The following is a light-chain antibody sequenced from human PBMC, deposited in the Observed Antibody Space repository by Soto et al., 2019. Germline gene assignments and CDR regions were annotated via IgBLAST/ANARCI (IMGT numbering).Light chain of an antibody. Sequence: QSVLTQPASVSGAPGQRVTISCTGSSSNIGVGYYVHWYQQLPGTAPKLLIYGNSNRPSGVPDRFSGSKSGTSASLAITGLQAEDEADYYSQSYDSSMSGSWVFGGGTKLTVL. CDR1: SSNIGVGYY. V-gene: IGLV1-40*01. J-gene: IGLJ3*02. CDR2: GNS. CDR3: QSYDSSMSGSWV.